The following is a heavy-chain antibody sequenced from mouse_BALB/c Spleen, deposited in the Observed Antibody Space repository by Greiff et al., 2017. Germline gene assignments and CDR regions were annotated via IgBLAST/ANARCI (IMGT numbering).Heavy chain of an antibody. CDR3: ARLDDYDDAMDY. D-gene: IGHD2-4*01. CDR2: ISNGGGST. J-gene: IGHJ4*01. Sequence: EVKVVESGGVLVQPGGSLKLSCAASGFTFSSYTMSWVRQTPEKRLEWVAYISNGGGSTYYPDTVKGRFTISRDNAKNTLYLQMSSLKSEDTAMYYCARLDDYDDAMDYWGQGTSVTVSS. V-gene: IGHV5-12-2*01. CDR1: GFTFSSYT.